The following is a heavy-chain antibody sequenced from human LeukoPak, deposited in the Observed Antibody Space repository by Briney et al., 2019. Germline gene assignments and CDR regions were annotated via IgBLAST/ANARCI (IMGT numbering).Heavy chain of an antibody. CDR1: GFTFSSYG. V-gene: IGHV3-30*18. CDR3: AKDPTRDSGGFFYYGMDV. D-gene: IGHD3-3*01. CDR2: ISYDGSHK. J-gene: IGHJ6*02. Sequence: GGSLRLSCAASGFTFSSYGIHWVRQAPGKGQEWVAVISYDGSHKYYGKSVRGRFTISRDNSKNTLYLQMDSLRGEDTAVYYCAKDPTRDSGGFFYYGMDVWGQGTTVSVSS.